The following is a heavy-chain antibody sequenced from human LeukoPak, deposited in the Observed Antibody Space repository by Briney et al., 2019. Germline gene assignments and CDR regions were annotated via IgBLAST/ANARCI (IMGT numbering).Heavy chain of an antibody. CDR1: GGSISSYY. Sequence: PSETLSLTCTVSGGSISSYYWSWIRQPPGKGLEWIGYIYYSGSTNYNPSLKSRVTISVDTSKNQFSLKLSSVTAADTAVYYCARESRRNFDWSGANYYYYYGMDVWGQGTTVTVSS. CDR2: IYYSGST. CDR3: ARESRRNFDWSGANYYYYYGMDV. J-gene: IGHJ6*02. V-gene: IGHV4-59*01. D-gene: IGHD3-9*01.